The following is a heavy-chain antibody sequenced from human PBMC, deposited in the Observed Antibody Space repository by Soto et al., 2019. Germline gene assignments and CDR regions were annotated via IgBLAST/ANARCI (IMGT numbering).Heavy chain of an antibody. CDR3: AKDPDDYILTLFYFDY. V-gene: IGHV3-23*01. D-gene: IGHD4-4*01. J-gene: IGHJ4*02. Sequence: PGGSLRLSCAASGFTFSSYAMSWVRQAPGKGLEWVSAISGSGDNTYYADSVKGRFTISRDNSKNTLYLQMNSLRAEDTAVYYCAKDPDDYILTLFYFDYWGQGTLVTVSS. CDR2: ISGSGDNT. CDR1: GFTFSSYA.